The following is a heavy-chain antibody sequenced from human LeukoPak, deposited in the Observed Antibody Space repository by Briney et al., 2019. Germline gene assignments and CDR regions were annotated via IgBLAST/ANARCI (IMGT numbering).Heavy chain of an antibody. J-gene: IGHJ4*02. CDR3: AKDPQLERRPDDY. Sequence: GGSLRLSCAASGFTFSTYAMSWVRQAPGKGLDWVSGISGSGGSTYYADSVKGRFTISRDNSKNTLYLQMNSLRAEDTAVYYCAKDPQLERRPDDYWGQGTLVTVSS. V-gene: IGHV3-23*01. CDR2: ISGSGGST. CDR1: GFTFSTYA. D-gene: IGHD1-1*01.